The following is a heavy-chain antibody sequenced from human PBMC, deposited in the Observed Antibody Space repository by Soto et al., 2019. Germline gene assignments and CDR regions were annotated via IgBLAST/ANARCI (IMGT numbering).Heavy chain of an antibody. D-gene: IGHD2-2*01. Sequence: GESLKISCKGSGYSFTSYWIGWVRQMPGKGLEWMGIIYPGDSDTRYSPSFKGQVTISADKSISTAYLQWSSQKASDTAMYYCARAEGYCSSTCCYYYYYGMDVWGQGTTVTVSS. V-gene: IGHV5-51*01. CDR2: IYPGDSDT. CDR3: ARAEGYCSSTCCYYYYYGMDV. CDR1: GYSFTSYW. J-gene: IGHJ6*02.